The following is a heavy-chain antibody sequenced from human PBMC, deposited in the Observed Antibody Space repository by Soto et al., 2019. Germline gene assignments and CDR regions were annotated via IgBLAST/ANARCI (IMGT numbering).Heavy chain of an antibody. CDR1: GYTFTNYG. Sequence: ASVKVSCKASGYTFTNYGISWVRQAPGQGLEWMGWINVYNGNTKYAQKDQGRVTMTTDTSTSTAYMELRSLRSDDTAVYYCARDDSGFSGSHYIDYFNYWGQGALVTVSS. CDR3: ARDDSGFSGSHYIDYFNY. CDR2: INVYNGNT. V-gene: IGHV1-18*01. J-gene: IGHJ4*02. D-gene: IGHD1-26*01.